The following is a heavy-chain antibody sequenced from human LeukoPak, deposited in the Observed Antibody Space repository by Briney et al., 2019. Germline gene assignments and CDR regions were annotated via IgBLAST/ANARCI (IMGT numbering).Heavy chain of an antibody. CDR3: ARDCGGDCSWAFDI. V-gene: IGHV3-33*08. CDR2: IWYDGSNK. CDR1: GFTFSSYG. D-gene: IGHD2-21*02. Sequence: GGSLRLSCAASGFTFSSYGMHWVRQAPGKGLEWVAVIWYDGSNKYYADSVKGRFTFSRDNTKNTLYLQMNSLRAEDTAVYYCARDCGGDCSWAFDIWGQGTMVTVSS. J-gene: IGHJ3*02.